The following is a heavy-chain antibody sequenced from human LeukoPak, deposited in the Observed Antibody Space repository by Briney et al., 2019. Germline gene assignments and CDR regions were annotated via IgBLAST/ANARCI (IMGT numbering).Heavy chain of an antibody. V-gene: IGHV4-34*01. CDR2: INHSGST. Sequence: SEALSLTCAVYGGSFSGYYWSWIRQPPGKGLERIGEINHSGSTNYNPSLKSRVTISVDTSKNQFSLKLSSVTAADTAVYYCARISYSRIRGLQHWGQGTLVTVSS. D-gene: IGHD6-13*01. CDR3: ARISYSRIRGLQH. CDR1: GGSFSGYY. J-gene: IGHJ1*01.